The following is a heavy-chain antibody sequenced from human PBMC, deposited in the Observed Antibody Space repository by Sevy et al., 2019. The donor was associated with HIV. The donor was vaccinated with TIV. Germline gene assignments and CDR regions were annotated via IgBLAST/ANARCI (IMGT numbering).Heavy chain of an antibody. CDR2: ISYEGTET. J-gene: IGHJ4*01. CDR1: GFAFSTHA. Sequence: GGSLRLSCAASGFAFSTHAMHWVRQAPGKGLEWVAVISYEGTETFYAASVEGRFTISRNNSKNMLSLQINSLRPEDTAVYYCARDGGYSVKWYPLYWGHGTLVTVSS. CDR3: ARDGGYSVKWYPLY. D-gene: IGHD1-26*01. V-gene: IGHV3-30-3*01.